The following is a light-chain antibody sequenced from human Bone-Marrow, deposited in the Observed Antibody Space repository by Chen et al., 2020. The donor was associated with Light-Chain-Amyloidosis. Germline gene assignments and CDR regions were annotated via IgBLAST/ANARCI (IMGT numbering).Light chain of an antibody. CDR1: QSISSW. Sequence: DIQMTQSPSTLSASVGDRVTITCRASQSISSWVAWYQQKPGKAPKLLIYKASSLESGVPSRFSGSGSGTAFTRTISSLQPDDVATYYCHQSNSYFWTFGQGTKVEI. J-gene: IGKJ1*01. CDR2: KAS. V-gene: IGKV1-5*03. CDR3: HQSNSYFWT.